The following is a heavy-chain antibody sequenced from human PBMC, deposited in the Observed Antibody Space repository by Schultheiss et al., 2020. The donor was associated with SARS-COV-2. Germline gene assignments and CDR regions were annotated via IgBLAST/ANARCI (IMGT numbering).Heavy chain of an antibody. J-gene: IGHJ4*02. CDR2: INHSGST. CDR1: GGSFSGYY. Sequence: SQTLSLTCAVYGGSFSGYYWSWIRQPPGKGLEWIGEINHSGSTNYNPSLKSRVTISVDTSKNQFSLHLNSVTPEDTAVYYCARENFAAVAGFDYWGQGVLVTVSS. V-gene: IGHV4-34*01. CDR3: ARENFAAVAGFDY. D-gene: IGHD6-19*01.